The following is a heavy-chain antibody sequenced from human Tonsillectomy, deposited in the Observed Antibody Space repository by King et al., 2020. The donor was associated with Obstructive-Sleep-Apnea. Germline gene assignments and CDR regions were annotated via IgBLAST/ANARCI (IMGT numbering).Heavy chain of an antibody. CDR2: IYHSGST. CDR1: GASISSSHW. Sequence: VQLQESGPGLVKPSGTLSLTCAVSGASISSSHWWTWVRQPPGKGLEWLGEIYHSGSTNYSPSLKSRVTISVDKSKNQFSLKLSSRTAADTAVYYCARGGYXEGRXCXXKVXYXYXXXXXXXGTTVTVSS. CDR3: ARGGYXEGRXCXXKVXYXYXXXX. V-gene: IGHV4-4*02. J-gene: IGHJ6*02. D-gene: IGHD6-13*01.